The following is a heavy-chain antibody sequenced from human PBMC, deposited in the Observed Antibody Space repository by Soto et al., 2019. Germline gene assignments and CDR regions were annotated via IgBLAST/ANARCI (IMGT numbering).Heavy chain of an antibody. CDR3: ERDPHEYWSSYWFDP. V-gene: IGHV1-18*01. D-gene: IGHD3-10*01. CDR1: GYDFNIYG. Sequence: ASGKVSCTGSGYDFNIYGINWVRHAPEQGLELMGWISAYDGKTTYAEKFQGRVTMTTDASTSTAYMELRILRSDDTAVYYCERDPHEYWSSYWFDPWGQGTLVTVSS. CDR2: ISAYDGKT. J-gene: IGHJ5*02.